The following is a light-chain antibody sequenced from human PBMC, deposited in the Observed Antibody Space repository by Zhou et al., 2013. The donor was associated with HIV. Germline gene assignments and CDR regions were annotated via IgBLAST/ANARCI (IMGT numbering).Light chain of an antibody. CDR1: QSVSSN. V-gene: IGKV3-15*01. CDR3: QQYNNWPYT. CDR2: GAS. Sequence: EIVMAQSPATLSVSPGERATLSCRASQSVSSNLAWYQQKPGQAPRLLIYGASFRATGIPARFSGSGSGTEFTLTISSLQSEDFAVYYCQQYNNWPYTFGLGTKLEIK. J-gene: IGKJ2*01.